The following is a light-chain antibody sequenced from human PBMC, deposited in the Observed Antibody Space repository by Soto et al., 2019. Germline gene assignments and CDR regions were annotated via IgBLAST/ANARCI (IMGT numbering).Light chain of an antibody. CDR2: EVS. CDR3: NSYAGGNIYV. Sequence: QSALAQPPSASGSPGQSVTISCAGTSSDIGGYNYVSWYQQHPGKAPKLMIYEVSKRPSGVPDRFSDSKSGNTASLTVSGLQAEDEADYYCNSYAGGNIYVFGTGTKVTVL. J-gene: IGLJ1*01. CDR1: SSDIGGYNY. V-gene: IGLV2-8*01.